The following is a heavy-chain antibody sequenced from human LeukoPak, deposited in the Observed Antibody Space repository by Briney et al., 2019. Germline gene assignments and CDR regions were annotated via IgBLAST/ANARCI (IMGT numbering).Heavy chain of an antibody. CDR2: IIPIFGTA. CDR1: GGTFSSYA. Sequence: ASVKVSCKASGGTFSSYAISWVRQAPGQGLEWMGRIIPIFGTANYAQKFQGRVTITTDESTSTAYMELSSLRSEDSAVYYCARDEAFGKWLTPGDYWGQGTLVTVSS. V-gene: IGHV1-69*05. J-gene: IGHJ4*02. CDR3: ARDEAFGKWLTPGDY. D-gene: IGHD6-19*01.